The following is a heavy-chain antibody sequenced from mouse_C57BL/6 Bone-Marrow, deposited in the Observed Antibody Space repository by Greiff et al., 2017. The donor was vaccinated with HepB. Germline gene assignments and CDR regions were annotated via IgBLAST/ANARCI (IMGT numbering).Heavy chain of an antibody. CDR1: GFTFSNYW. CDR2: IRMKSDNYAS. J-gene: IGHJ2*01. V-gene: IGHV6-3*01. CDR3: TYYYGSSPFDY. Sequence: EVKVEESGGGLVQPGGSMKLSCVASGFTFSNYWMNWVRQSPEKGLEWVAQIRMKSDNYASHYAESVKGRFTISRDDSKSSVYLQLNNLRADDTGMYYCTYYYGSSPFDYWGKGTTLTVAS. D-gene: IGHD1-1*01.